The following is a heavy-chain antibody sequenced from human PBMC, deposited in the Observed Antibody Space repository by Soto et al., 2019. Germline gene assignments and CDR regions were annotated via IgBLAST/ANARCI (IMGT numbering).Heavy chain of an antibody. D-gene: IGHD6-6*01. CDR1: GYTFTSYG. CDR3: ARDSSSSVLVGFDY. CDR2: ISAYNGNT. J-gene: IGHJ4*02. V-gene: IGHV1-18*04. Sequence: ASVKVSCKASGYTFTSYGISWVRQAPGQGLEWMGWISAYNGNTNYAQKLQGRVTMTTDTSTSTAYMELRSLRSDDTAVYCCARDSSSSVLVGFDYWGQGTLVTVSS.